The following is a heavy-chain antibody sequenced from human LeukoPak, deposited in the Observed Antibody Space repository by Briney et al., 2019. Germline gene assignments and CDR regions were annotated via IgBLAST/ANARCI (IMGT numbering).Heavy chain of an antibody. CDR2: INPSGGST. CDR3: AREGYCSGGSCYGFDY. D-gene: IGHD2-15*01. V-gene: IGHV1-46*01. Sequence: GASVKVSCKASGYTFTSYYMHWVRQAPGQGPEWMGIINPSGGSTSYAQKFQGRVTMTRDMSTSTVYMELSSLRSEDTAVYYYAREGYCSGGSCYGFDYWGQGTLVTVSS. CDR1: GYTFTSYY. J-gene: IGHJ4*02.